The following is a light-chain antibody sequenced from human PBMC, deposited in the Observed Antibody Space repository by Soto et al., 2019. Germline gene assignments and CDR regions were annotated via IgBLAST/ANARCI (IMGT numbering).Light chain of an antibody. CDR3: QQYNNWPRT. V-gene: IGKV3-15*01. Sequence: EVLLTQSPGTLSLSPGERATLSCRASQSLNSNLAWYQQKAGQAPRLLIYGTSTRATGIPARFSGSGSGTDFTLTISSLHFEDFAVYYCQQYNNWPRTFGQGTKVDI. J-gene: IGKJ1*01. CDR1: QSLNSN. CDR2: GTS.